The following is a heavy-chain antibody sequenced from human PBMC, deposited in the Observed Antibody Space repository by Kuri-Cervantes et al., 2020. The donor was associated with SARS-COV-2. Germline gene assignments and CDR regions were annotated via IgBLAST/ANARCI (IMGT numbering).Heavy chain of an antibody. CDR2: IYTSGST. Sequence: SCTVSGGSISSGSYYWSWIRQPAGKGLEWIGHIYTSGSTNYNPSLKSRVTISVDTSKNQFSLKLSSVTAADTAVYYCARGGGYYDSSGYYYFDYWGQGTLVTVSS. CDR1: GGSISSGSYY. D-gene: IGHD3-22*01. CDR3: ARGGGYYDSSGYYYFDY. J-gene: IGHJ4*02. V-gene: IGHV4-61*09.